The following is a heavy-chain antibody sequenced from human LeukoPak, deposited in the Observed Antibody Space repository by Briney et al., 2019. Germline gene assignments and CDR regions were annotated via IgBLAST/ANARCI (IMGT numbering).Heavy chain of an antibody. V-gene: IGHV4-30-4*01. CDR1: GGSISSGDYY. Sequence: SQTLSLTCTVSGGSISSGDYYWSWVRQPPGKGLEWIGYIYYSGSTYYNPSLKSRVTISVDTSKNQFSLKLSSVTAADTAVYYCATSPRDGYNFNAFDIWGQGTMVTVSS. CDR3: ATSPRDGYNFNAFDI. CDR2: IYYSGST. D-gene: IGHD5-24*01. J-gene: IGHJ3*02.